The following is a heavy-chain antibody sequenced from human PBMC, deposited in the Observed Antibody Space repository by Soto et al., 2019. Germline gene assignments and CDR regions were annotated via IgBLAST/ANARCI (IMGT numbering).Heavy chain of an antibody. CDR1: GGTFSNYA. J-gene: IGHJ5*02. V-gene: IGHV1-69*13. CDR3: ARDPDIVVVPVWFDP. CDR2: IIPIFGTA. D-gene: IGHD2-21*01. Sequence: SVKVSCKASGGTFSNYAISWVRQAPGQGREWMGGIIPIFGTANYVQKFQGRVTITADESTSTAYMELSSLRSEDTAVYYSARDPDIVVVPVWFDPWGQGTLVTVSS.